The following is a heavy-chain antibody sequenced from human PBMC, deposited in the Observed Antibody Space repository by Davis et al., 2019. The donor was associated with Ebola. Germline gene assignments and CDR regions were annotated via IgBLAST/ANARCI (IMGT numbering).Heavy chain of an antibody. V-gene: IGHV4-34*01. D-gene: IGHD3-3*01. CDR3: ASLRLLEWSNWFDP. Sequence: MPSETLSLTCAVYGGSFSGYYWSWIRQPPGKGLEWIGEINHSARTNYNPSLTSRVTISVDTSKYQFSLKLSSVTAADPAVYYCASLRLLEWSNWFDPWGQGTLVTVSS. CDR2: INHSART. J-gene: IGHJ5*02. CDR1: GGSFSGYY.